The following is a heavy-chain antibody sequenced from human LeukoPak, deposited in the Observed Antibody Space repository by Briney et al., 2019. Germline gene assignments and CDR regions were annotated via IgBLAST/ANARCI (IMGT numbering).Heavy chain of an antibody. CDR2: ISGSGGST. Sequence: GGPRRLSCAASGFTFSSYAMSWVRQAPGKGLEWVSAISGSGGSTYYADSVKGRFTISRDNSKNTLYLQMNSLRAEDTAVYYCAKGGGSGSYDGWGQGTLVTVSS. J-gene: IGHJ4*02. CDR3: AKGGGSGSYDG. D-gene: IGHD3-10*01. CDR1: GFTFSSYA. V-gene: IGHV3-23*01.